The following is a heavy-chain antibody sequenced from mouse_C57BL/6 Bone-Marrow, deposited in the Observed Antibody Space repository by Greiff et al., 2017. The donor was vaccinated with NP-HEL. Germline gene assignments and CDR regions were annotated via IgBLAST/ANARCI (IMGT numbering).Heavy chain of an antibody. CDR2: IDPENGDT. CDR3: TTETAQAFDY. J-gene: IGHJ2*01. D-gene: IGHD3-2*02. Sequence: VQLQQSGAELVRPGASVKLSCTASGFNIKDDYMHWVKQRPEQGLEWIGWIDPENGDTEYASKFQGKATITADTSSNTAYLQLSSLTSEDTAVYYCTTETAQAFDYWGQGTTLTVSS. CDR1: GFNIKDDY. V-gene: IGHV14-4*01.